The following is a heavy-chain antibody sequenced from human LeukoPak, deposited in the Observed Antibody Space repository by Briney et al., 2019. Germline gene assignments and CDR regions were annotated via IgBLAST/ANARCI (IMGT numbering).Heavy chain of an antibody. D-gene: IGHD3-10*01. CDR3: ARAGFSFSDYYGSFFDY. V-gene: IGHV3-30*02. CDR2: IRYDGSNK. J-gene: IGHJ4*02. CDR1: GFTFSSYG. Sequence: GGSLRLSCAASGFTFSSYGMHWVRQAPGKGLEWVAFIRYDGSNKYYADSVKGRFTFSRDNAKNSLYVQMNSLRVEDTGVYYCARAGFSFSDYYGSFFDYWGQGTLVTVSS.